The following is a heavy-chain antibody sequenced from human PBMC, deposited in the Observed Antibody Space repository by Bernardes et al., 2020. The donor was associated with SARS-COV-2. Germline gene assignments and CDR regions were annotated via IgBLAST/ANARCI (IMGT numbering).Heavy chain of an antibody. CDR3: ARGSPYIFGSDTYYVPAF. D-gene: IGHD3-10*01. CDR1: GFPLSDTFTYTD. Sequence: GGSLRLSCTASGFPLSDTFTYTDMHWVRQAPGKGLEWVSVISSDGSTHYGDSVKGRFTISRDDSRNSLYLQMNGLRVEDTAIYYCARGSPYIFGSDTYYVPAFWGQGALVTVSS. V-gene: IGHV3-33*08. J-gene: IGHJ4*02. CDR2: ISSDGSTH.